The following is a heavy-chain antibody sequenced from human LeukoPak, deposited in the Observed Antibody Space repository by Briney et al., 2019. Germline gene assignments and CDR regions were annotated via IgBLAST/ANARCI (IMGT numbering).Heavy chain of an antibody. Sequence: PGGSLRLSCAASGFTFRDYYMAWIRQAPGKGLEWVSYISSSVTTIYYADSVGGRFTLSRDNAKNSLYLQMNSLRAEDTAVYYCARDKRKGIVGSTKSYFDYWGQGTLVTVSS. CDR2: ISSSVTTI. D-gene: IGHD1-26*01. CDR3: ARDKRKGIVGSTKSYFDY. J-gene: IGHJ4*02. CDR1: GFTFRDYY. V-gene: IGHV3-11*04.